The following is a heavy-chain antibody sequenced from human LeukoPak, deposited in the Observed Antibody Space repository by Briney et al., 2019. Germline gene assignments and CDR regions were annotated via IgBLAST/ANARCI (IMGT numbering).Heavy chain of an antibody. CDR1: GGSFSGYY. Sequence: SETLSLTCAVYGGSFSGYYWSWIRQPPGKGLEWIGVINHSGSTNYNPSLKSRVTISVDTSKNQFSLKLSSVTAADTAVYYCARTKRRSSGLNWFDPWGQGTLVTVSS. CDR2: INHSGST. CDR3: ARTKRRSSGLNWFDP. V-gene: IGHV4-34*01. D-gene: IGHD6-6*01. J-gene: IGHJ5*02.